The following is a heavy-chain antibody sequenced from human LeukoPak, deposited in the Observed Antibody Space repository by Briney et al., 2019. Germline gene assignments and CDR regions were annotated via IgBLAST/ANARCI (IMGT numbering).Heavy chain of an antibody. J-gene: IGHJ4*02. Sequence: PGRSLRLSCAASGFTFSSYGMHWIRQAPGKGLEWVSYISSSSSYTNYADSVKGRFTISRDNGKNSLYLQMNSLRAEDTAVYYCARDLGAVAVYFDYWGQGTLVTVSS. CDR2: ISSSSSYT. V-gene: IGHV3-21*05. CDR3: ARDLGAVAVYFDY. D-gene: IGHD6-19*01. CDR1: GFTFSSYG.